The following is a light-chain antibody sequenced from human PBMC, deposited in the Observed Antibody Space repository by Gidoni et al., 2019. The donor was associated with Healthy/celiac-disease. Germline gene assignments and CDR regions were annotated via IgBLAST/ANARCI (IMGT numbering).Light chain of an antibody. Sequence: SYELTQPPSVSVPPGQTASITSSGDKLGDKYACWYQQKPGQSPVLVIYQDSKRPSGIPERFSGSNSGNTDTLTISGTQAMDEADYYCQAWDSSTVVFGGGTKLTVL. CDR1: KLGDKY. CDR2: QDS. V-gene: IGLV3-1*01. J-gene: IGLJ2*01. CDR3: QAWDSSTVV.